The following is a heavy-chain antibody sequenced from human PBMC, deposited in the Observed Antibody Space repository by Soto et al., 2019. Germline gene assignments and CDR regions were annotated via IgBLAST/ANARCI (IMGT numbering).Heavy chain of an antibody. J-gene: IGHJ4*02. CDR3: ARPPGYVTDWYYFDT. V-gene: IGHV1-2*02. CDR1: GNTLTSFY. Sequence: ASVKVSCKTSGNTLTSFYIHWVRQAPGQGLEWVGRLSPTTGGTNYAQHFQGRVTVTWDMSTFTAYMELSSLIYEDTAVYYCARPPGYVTDWYYFDTWGQGAQVTVSS. CDR2: LSPTTGGT. D-gene: IGHD3-9*01.